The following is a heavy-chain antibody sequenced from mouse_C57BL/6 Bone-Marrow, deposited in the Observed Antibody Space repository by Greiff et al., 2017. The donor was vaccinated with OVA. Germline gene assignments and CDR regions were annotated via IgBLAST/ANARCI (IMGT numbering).Heavy chain of an antibody. CDR1: GYTFTDYY. D-gene: IGHD3-2*02. Sequence: EVQLQQSGPVLVKPGASVKMSCKASGYTFTDYYMNWVKQSHGKSLEWIGVINPYNGGTSYNQKFKGKATLTVDKSYSTASMELHSLTSDDAAVDYCAPRQLSLLFAYWGQGTLVTVSA. V-gene: IGHV1-19*01. CDR3: APRQLSLLFAY. J-gene: IGHJ3*01. CDR2: INPYNGGT.